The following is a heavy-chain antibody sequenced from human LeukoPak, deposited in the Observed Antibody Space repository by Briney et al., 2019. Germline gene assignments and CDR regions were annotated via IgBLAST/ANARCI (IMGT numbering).Heavy chain of an antibody. Sequence: SETLSLTCTVYGGSISSNNWCWVRQPPGKGLEWIGYIYYSGSTNYNPSLKSRVTISVGTSKNQFSLKLSSVTAADTAVYYYACCIASRRDYWGQGTLVTVSS. V-gene: IGHV4-59*12. CDR2: IYYSGST. CDR1: GGSISSNN. CDR3: ACCIASRRDY. D-gene: IGHD6-6*01. J-gene: IGHJ4*02.